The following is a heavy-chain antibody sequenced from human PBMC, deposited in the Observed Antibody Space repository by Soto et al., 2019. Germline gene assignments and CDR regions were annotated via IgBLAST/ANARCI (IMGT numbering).Heavy chain of an antibody. CDR3: ARDKRDLRFLEWSYYFDF. D-gene: IGHD3-3*01. J-gene: IGHJ4*02. V-gene: IGHV3-30-3*01. Sequence: QVQLVESGGGVVQPGRSLRLSCAASGFTFSSYAMHWVRQAPGKGLEWVAVISYDGSNKYYADSVKGRFTISRDNSKKTLYLKMSSLRDEDTAVYYCARDKRDLRFLEWSYYFDFWGQGTLVTVSS. CDR1: GFTFSSYA. CDR2: ISYDGSNK.